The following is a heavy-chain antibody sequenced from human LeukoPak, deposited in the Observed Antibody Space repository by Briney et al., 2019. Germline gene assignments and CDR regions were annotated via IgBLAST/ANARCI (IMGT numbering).Heavy chain of an antibody. CDR3: ARGYGSGSYTDY. D-gene: IGHD3-10*01. Sequence: PSETLSLTCTVSGGSISSYYWSWIRQPAGKGLEWIGYIYYSGSTYYNPSLKSRVTISVDTSKNQFSLKLSSVTAADTAVYYCARGYGSGSYTDYWGQGTLVTVSS. J-gene: IGHJ4*02. CDR1: GGSISSYY. V-gene: IGHV4-59*06. CDR2: IYYSGST.